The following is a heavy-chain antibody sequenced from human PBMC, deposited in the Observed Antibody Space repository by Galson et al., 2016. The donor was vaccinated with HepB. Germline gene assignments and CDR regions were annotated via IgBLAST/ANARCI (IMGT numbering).Heavy chain of an antibody. J-gene: IGHJ4*02. Sequence: SLRLSCAVTGFTVRSNYVGWVRHGPEKGLEWVAIVYAGGNTNYADSVKGRFTIFRDESEKAMSLQMSSLRREDTAVYYCVTYCTGGSCKVGHWGQGTLVTVSS. CDR3: VTYCTGGSCKVGH. CDR2: VYAGGNT. D-gene: IGHD2-8*02. V-gene: IGHV3-53*01. CDR1: GFTVRSNY.